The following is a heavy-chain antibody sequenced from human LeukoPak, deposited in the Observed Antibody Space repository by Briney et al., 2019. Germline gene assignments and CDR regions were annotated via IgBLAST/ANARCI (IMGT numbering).Heavy chain of an antibody. D-gene: IGHD3-3*01. CDR2: INHSGST. Sequence: SETLSLTCAVYGGSFSGYYWSWIRQPPGKGLEWIGEINHSGSTNYNPSLKSRVTMSVDTSKNQFSLKLSSVTAADTAVYYCARIDYDFWSGYYPQWDYWGQGTLVTVSS. V-gene: IGHV4-34*01. CDR3: ARIDYDFWSGYYPQWDY. CDR1: GGSFSGYY. J-gene: IGHJ4*02.